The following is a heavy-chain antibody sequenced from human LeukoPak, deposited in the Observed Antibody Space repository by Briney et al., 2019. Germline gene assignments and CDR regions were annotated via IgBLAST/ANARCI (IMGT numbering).Heavy chain of an antibody. CDR1: GGSFSGYY. CDR2: INHSGST. V-gene: IGHV4-34*01. J-gene: IGHJ6*02. CDR3: ARDWVVGALSGDYYYYYGMDV. Sequence: SETLSLTCAVYGGSFSGYYWSWIRQPPGKGLEWIGEINHSGSTNYNPSLKSRVTISVDTSKNQFSLKLSSVTAADTAVYYCARDWVVGALSGDYYYYYGMDVWGQGTTVTVSS. D-gene: IGHD1-26*01.